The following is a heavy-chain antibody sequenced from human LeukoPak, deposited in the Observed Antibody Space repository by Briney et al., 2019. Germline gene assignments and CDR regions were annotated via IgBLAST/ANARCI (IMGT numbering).Heavy chain of an antibody. J-gene: IGHJ4*02. CDR2: ISGSGDNT. CDR3: AKDFVVVPGNVNYFDY. Sequence: GGSLRLSYAASGFTFSSYAMSWVRQAPGRGLEWVSGISGSGDNTYYADSVKGRFTVSRDNFKNTLYVQMKSLRAEDTAVYYCAKDFVVVPGNVNYFDYWGQGTLVTVSS. CDR1: GFTFSSYA. D-gene: IGHD2-21*02. V-gene: IGHV3-23*01.